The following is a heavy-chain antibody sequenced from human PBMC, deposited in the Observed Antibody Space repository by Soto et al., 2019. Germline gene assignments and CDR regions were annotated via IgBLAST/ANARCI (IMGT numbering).Heavy chain of an antibody. V-gene: IGHV3-23*01. J-gene: IGHJ6*02. Sequence: PGGSLRLSCAASGFTFSSYAMSWVRQAPGKGLEWVSAISGSGGSTYYADSVKGRFTTSRDNSKNTLYLQMNSLRAEDTAVYYCAKGRSSWYYYYGMDVWGQGTTVTVS. CDR3: AKGRSSWYYYYGMDV. CDR2: ISGSGGST. D-gene: IGHD6-13*01. CDR1: GFTFSSYA.